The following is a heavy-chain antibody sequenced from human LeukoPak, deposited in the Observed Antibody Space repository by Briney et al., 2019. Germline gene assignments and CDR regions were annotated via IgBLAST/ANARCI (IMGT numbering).Heavy chain of an antibody. D-gene: IGHD1-14*01. CDR1: GFSFSNYG. CDR2: IIDTGSST. CDR3: AKRLPEGNYFDS. V-gene: IGHV3-23*01. Sequence: PGRSLRLSCAASGFSFSNYGMSWVRQTPGKGLEWVSTIIDTGSSTFYADSVKGRFTVSRDNSRNTLYLQMDSLRAEDTAVYFCAKRLPEGNYFDSWGQGTPVTVSS. J-gene: IGHJ4*02.